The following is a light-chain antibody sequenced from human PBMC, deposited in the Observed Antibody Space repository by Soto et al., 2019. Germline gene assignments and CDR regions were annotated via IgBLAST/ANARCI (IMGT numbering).Light chain of an antibody. Sequence: SVSQSVKSSYLAWYQQKPGQAPRLLIYDASTRAIGIAGRFRDSGSLRDLTFSISRLALERFAVYSRQQYASSPGAFREGTKVDIK. CDR3: QQYASSPGA. J-gene: IGKJ1*01. CDR1: QSVKSSY. CDR2: DAS. V-gene: IGKV3-20*01.